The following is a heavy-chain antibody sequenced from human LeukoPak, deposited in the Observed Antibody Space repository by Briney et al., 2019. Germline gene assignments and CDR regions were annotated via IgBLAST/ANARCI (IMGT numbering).Heavy chain of an antibody. CDR2: IYHSGST. CDR1: GGSISSYY. Sequence: SETLSLTCTVSGGSISSYYWSWIRQPPGKGLEWIGYIYHSGSTYYNPSLKGRVTISVDRSKNQFSLKLSSVTAADTAVYYCARVWRYYDSSGQRAFDIWGQGTMVTVSS. V-gene: IGHV4-4*09. J-gene: IGHJ3*02. D-gene: IGHD3-22*01. CDR3: ARVWRYYDSSGQRAFDI.